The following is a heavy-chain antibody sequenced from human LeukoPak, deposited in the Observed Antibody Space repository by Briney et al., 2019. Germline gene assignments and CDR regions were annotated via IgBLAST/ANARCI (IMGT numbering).Heavy chain of an antibody. D-gene: IGHD2-2*01. J-gene: IGHJ6*02. V-gene: IGHV1-18*01. CDR3: ARVGVVPAAIGMDV. Sequence: ASEKVSCKASGYTFTSYGISWVRQAPGQGLEWMGWISACNGNTNYAQKLQGRVTMTTDTSTSTGYMELRSLRSDDTAVYYCARVGVVPAAIGMDVWGQGNTVTVSS. CDR2: ISACNGNT. CDR1: GYTFTSYG.